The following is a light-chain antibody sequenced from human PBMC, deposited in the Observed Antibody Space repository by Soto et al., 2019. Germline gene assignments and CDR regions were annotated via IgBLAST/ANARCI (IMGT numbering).Light chain of an antibody. CDR1: QSIKNY. CDR3: QQTHTTPRLS. Sequence: DIQMTQSPSSLSASVGDRVIITCRASQSIKNYLNWYQQKPGKAPKLLMFAASNLRIGVPSRFSGSGSGTEFILTINGLQPEDFATYYCQQTHTTPRLSFGGGTKVDIK. J-gene: IGKJ4*01. V-gene: IGKV1-39*01. CDR2: AAS.